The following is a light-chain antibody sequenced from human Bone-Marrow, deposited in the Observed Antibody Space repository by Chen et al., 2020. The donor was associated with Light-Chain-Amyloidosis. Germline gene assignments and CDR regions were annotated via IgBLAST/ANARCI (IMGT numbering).Light chain of an antibody. V-gene: IGLV2-14*01. CDR1: SSDVGGDNH. CDR3: SSYTITNALV. Sequence: SALPQPASVFGSPGPSSTISSTGTSSDVGGDNHVSWYQQHPDKAPKLMIYEDTNRPSWVPDRFSGSKSDNTASLTISGLQTEDEADYFCSSYTITNALVFGSGTRVTVL. J-gene: IGLJ1*01. CDR2: EDT.